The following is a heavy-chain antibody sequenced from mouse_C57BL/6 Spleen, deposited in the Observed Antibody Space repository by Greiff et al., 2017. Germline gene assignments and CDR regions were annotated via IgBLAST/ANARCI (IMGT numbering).Heavy chain of an antibody. CDR3: AREEVLGFFAY. CDR1: GYTFTSYW. D-gene: IGHD4-1*01. CDR2: INPSNGGT. Sequence: QVHVKQPGTELVKPGASVKLSCKASGYTFTSYWMHWVKQRPGQGLEWIGNINPSNGGTNYNEKFKSKATLTVDKSSSTAYMQLSSLTSEDSAVYYCAREEVLGFFAYWGQGTLVTVSA. V-gene: IGHV1-53*01. J-gene: IGHJ3*01.